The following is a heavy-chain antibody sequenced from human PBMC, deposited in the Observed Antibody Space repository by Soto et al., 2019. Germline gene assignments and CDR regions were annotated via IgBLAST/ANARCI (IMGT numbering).Heavy chain of an antibody. CDR1: GFTFSSYG. CDR3: AKDSQWLVTDAFDI. Sequence: PGGSLILSCAASGFTFSSYGMHWVRQAPGKGLEWVAVISYDGSNKYYADSVKGRFTISRDNSKNTLYLQMNSLRAEDTAVYYCAKDSQWLVTDAFDIWGQGTMVTVSS. J-gene: IGHJ3*02. CDR2: ISYDGSNK. V-gene: IGHV3-30*18. D-gene: IGHD6-19*01.